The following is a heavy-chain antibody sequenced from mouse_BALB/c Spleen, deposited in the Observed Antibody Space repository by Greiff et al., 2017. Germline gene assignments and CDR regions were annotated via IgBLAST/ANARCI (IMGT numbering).Heavy chain of an antibody. CDR3: ARGDRYDLYYFDY. V-gene: IGHV1-14*01. CDR2: INPYNDGT. D-gene: IGHD2-14*01. J-gene: IGHJ2*01. Sequence: QLQESGPELVKPGASVKMSCKASGYTFTSYVMHWVKQKPGQGLEWIGYINPYNDGTKYNEKFKGKATLTSDKSSSTAYMELSSLTSEDSAVYYCARGDRYDLYYFDYWGQGTTLTVSS. CDR1: GYTFTSYV.